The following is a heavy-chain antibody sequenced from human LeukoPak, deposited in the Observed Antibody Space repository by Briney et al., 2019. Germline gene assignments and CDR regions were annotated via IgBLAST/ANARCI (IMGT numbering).Heavy chain of an antibody. V-gene: IGHV4-39*07. Sequence: SETLSLTCTVSGGSISSSSYYWGWIRQPPGKGLEWIGSIYYSGSTYYNPSLKSRVTISVDTSKNQFSLKLSSVTAADTAVYYCARIQQLVHFAFDIWGQGTMVTVSS. CDR3: ARIQQLVHFAFDI. CDR2: IYYSGST. D-gene: IGHD6-13*01. J-gene: IGHJ3*02. CDR1: GGSISSSSYY.